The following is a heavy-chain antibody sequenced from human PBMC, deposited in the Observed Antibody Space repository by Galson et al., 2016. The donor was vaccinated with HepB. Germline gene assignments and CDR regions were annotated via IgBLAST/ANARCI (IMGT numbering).Heavy chain of an antibody. CDR1: GYTFTGYD. CDR2: MSPNSGNT. J-gene: IGHJ4*02. V-gene: IGHV1-8*01. CDR3: ARALTYYYGSGPDY. D-gene: IGHD3-10*01. Sequence: SVKVSCKAAGYTFTGYDINWVRQATGQGLEWLGWMSPNSGNTGYAQKFQGRVAMTRNTSINTAYLELSSLRSEDTAVYYCARALTYYYGSGPDYWGQGTLVTVSS.